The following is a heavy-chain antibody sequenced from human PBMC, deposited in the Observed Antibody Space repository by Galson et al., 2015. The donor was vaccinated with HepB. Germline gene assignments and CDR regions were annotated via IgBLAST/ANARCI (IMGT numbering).Heavy chain of an antibody. CDR1: GYTFTNYG. Sequence: SVKVSCKASGYTFTNYGISWVRQAPGQGLEWMGWISTYNGNTNYAQNFQDRVTMTTDTSTSTAYMELRSLRSDDTAVYYCARDNDFTDYWGQGTLVTVSS. D-gene: IGHD3-3*01. CDR3: ARDNDFTDY. J-gene: IGHJ4*02. V-gene: IGHV1-18*01. CDR2: ISTYNGNT.